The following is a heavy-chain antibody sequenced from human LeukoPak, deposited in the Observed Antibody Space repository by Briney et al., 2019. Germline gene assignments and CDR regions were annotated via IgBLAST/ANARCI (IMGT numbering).Heavy chain of an antibody. Sequence: PGGSLRLSCAASGFTFSGYGMHWVRQAPGKGLEWVAFIHYDGRTKYYADSVKGRFTISRDNSKSTLYLQMNSLRAEDTAVYYCAKDQTRSVGYSSDYYYFDYWGQGTLVTVSS. J-gene: IGHJ4*02. D-gene: IGHD6-19*01. V-gene: IGHV3-30*02. CDR2: IHYDGRTK. CDR3: AKDQTRSVGYSSDYYYFDY. CDR1: GFTFSGYG.